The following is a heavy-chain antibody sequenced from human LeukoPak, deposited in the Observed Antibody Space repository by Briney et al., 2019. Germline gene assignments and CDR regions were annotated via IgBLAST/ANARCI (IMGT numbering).Heavy chain of an antibody. D-gene: IGHD2-2*02. CDR1: GGTFSGYA. J-gene: IGHJ4*02. CDR2: IIPILGIA. V-gene: IGHV1-69*04. Sequence: ASVKVSCKASGGTFSGYAISWVRQAPRQGLEWMGRIIPILGIANYAQKFQGRVTITADKSTSTAYMELSSLRSEDTAVYYCASEYCSSTSCYRTRNYFDYWGQGTLVTVSS. CDR3: ASEYCSSTSCYRTRNYFDY.